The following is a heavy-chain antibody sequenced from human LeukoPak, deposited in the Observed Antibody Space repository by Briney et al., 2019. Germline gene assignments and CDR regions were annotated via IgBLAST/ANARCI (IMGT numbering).Heavy chain of an antibody. CDR3: ARVPTAVYWYFDL. V-gene: IGHV3-21*01. CDR1: GFTFSTYS. D-gene: IGHD6-19*01. CDR2: ISSSSSYI. J-gene: IGHJ2*01. Sequence: GGSLRLSCAASGFTFSTYSMNWVRQAPGKGPECLSSISSSSSYIYYADSVKGRFTISRDNAKNSLYLQMNSLRPEDTAVYYCARVPTAVYWYFDLWGRGALVTVSS.